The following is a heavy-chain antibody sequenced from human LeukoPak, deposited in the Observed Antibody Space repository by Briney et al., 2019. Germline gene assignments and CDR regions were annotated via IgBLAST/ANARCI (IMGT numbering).Heavy chain of an antibody. V-gene: IGHV1-69*04. D-gene: IGHD1/OR15-1a*01. J-gene: IGHJ4*02. CDR3: ARSEHLSDLSFDY. CDR2: IIPILGIA. Sequence: GASVKVSCKASGGTFSNYAISWVRQAPGQGLEWMGRIIPILGIANYAQKFQGRVTITADKSTSTAYMELSSLRSEDTAVYYCARSEHLSDLSFDYWGQGTLVTVSS. CDR1: GGTFSNYA.